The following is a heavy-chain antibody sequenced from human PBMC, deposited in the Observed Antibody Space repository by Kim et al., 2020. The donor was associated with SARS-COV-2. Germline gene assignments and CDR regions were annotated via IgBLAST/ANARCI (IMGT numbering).Heavy chain of an antibody. D-gene: IGHD1-26*01. CDR1: GGTFSSYA. CDR3: AREMKCELLPYYYYGMDV. Sequence: SVKVSCKASGGTFSSYAISWVRQAPGQGLEWMGRIIPILGIANYAQKFQGRVTITADKSTSTAYMELSSLRSEDTAVYYCAREMKCELLPYYYYGMDVWGQGNTITVSS. V-gene: IGHV1-69*04. CDR2: IIPILGIA. J-gene: IGHJ6*01.